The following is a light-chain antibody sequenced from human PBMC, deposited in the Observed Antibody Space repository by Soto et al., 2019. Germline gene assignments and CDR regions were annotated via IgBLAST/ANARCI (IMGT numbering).Light chain of an antibody. V-gene: IGLV2-8*01. CDR2: EVS. CDR1: SSDVGGYNY. CDR3: SSYAGSNNYV. J-gene: IGLJ1*01. Sequence: QSALTQPPSASGSSGQSVTISCTGTSSDVGGYNYVSWYQQHPGKAPKLMIYEVSKRPSGVPDRFSGSKSGNTASLTVSGLQAEDEADYYCSSYAGSNNYVFGTGTKVPS.